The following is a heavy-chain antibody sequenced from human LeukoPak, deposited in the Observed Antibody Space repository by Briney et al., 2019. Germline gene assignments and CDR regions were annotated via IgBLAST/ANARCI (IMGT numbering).Heavy chain of an antibody. D-gene: IGHD6-13*01. Sequence: GGSLRLSCTVAGFTFSSSYIHWVRQGPGKGLVWVSSISRDGRTNYADSVKGRFTISGDHAKNTVYLQMNSLRAEDTAVYYCARDLVFVNDIIADYYMDVWGKGTTVTVSS. V-gene: IGHV3-74*01. CDR1: GFTFSSSY. J-gene: IGHJ6*03. CDR2: ISRDGRT. CDR3: ARDLVFVNDIIADYYMDV.